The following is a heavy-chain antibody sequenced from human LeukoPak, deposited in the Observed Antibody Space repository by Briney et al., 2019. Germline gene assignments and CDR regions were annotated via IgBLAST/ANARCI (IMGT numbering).Heavy chain of an antibody. CDR1: GYSISSGYY. D-gene: IGHD3-3*01. CDR3: ARVARRDFWSGYYTRRNGYFDL. Sequence: SETLSLTCTVSGYSISSGYYWGWIRQPPGKGLEWIGSIYHSGSTYYNPSLKSRVTISVDTSKNQFSLKLSSVTAADTAVYYCARVARRDFWSGYYTRRNGYFDLWGRGTLVTVSS. CDR2: IYHSGST. V-gene: IGHV4-38-2*02. J-gene: IGHJ2*01.